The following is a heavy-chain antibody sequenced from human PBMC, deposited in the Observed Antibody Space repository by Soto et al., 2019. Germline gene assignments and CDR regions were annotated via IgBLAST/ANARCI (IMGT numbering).Heavy chain of an antibody. J-gene: IGHJ4*02. CDR1: GYTLTELS. CDR2: FDPEDGET. V-gene: IGHV1-24*01. Sequence: VASVKVSCKVSGYTLTELSMHWVRQAPGKGLEWMGGFDPEDGETIYAQKFQGRVTMTEDTSTDTAYMELSSLRSEDTAVYYCATVGPMYYYGSGSYYNFSYYFDYWGQGTLVTVSS. D-gene: IGHD3-10*01. CDR3: ATVGPMYYYGSGSYYNFSYYFDY.